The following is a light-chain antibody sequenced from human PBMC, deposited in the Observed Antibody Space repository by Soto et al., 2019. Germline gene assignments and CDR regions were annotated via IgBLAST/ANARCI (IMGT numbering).Light chain of an antibody. Sequence: QSVLAQPSSVSGSPGQSITISCTGTSTDVGGYNHVSWYQHHPGKGPKLIIYEVSNRPSGVSDRFSGSKSGNKASLIISNLEAEDESDYYCGSYTSTDTPFVFGTGTKVTVL. CDR1: STDVGGYNH. CDR3: GSYTSTDTPFV. V-gene: IGLV2-14*01. CDR2: EVS. J-gene: IGLJ1*01.